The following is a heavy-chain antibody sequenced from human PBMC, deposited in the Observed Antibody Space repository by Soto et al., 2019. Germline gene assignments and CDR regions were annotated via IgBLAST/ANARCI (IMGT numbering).Heavy chain of an antibody. CDR1: GGSFSGYY. D-gene: IGHD2-8*02. CDR3: SRDKITGLFDY. J-gene: IGHJ4*02. Sequence: QVQLQQWGAGLLKPSETLSLTCAVYGGSFSGYYWTWIRQPPGTGLEWIGEINHSGSTNYNPYLKSRATITVDRTKNQFSLKLTSVTAADTAVYYCSRDKITGLFDYWGQGTLVTVSS. CDR2: INHSGST. V-gene: IGHV4-34*01.